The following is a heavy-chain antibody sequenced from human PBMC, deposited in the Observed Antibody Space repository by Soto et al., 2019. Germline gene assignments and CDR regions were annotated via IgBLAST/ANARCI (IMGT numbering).Heavy chain of an antibody. CDR1: GFTFSSYA. D-gene: IGHD6-19*01. J-gene: IGHJ4*02. V-gene: IGHV3-23*01. CDR3: AKEVGYSSGWDTFEY. CDR2: ISGSGIST. Sequence: EVQLLESGGGLVQPGGSLRLSCAASGFTFSSYAMSWVRQAPGKGMEWVSAISGSGISTYYADSVKGRFTISRDNSKNTLYLQINSLSAEDTAVYYCAKEVGYSSGWDTFEYWGQGTQVTVSS.